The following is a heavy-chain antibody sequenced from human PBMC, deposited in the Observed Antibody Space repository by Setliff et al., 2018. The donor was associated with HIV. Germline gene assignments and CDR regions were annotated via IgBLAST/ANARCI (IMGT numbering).Heavy chain of an antibody. CDR1: GYTFSNYC. CDR2: IYPGNSDT. CDR3: AKHLSPGSGWYSKARGMDV. V-gene: IGHV5-51*01. D-gene: IGHD6-19*01. J-gene: IGHJ6*02. Sequence: PGESLKISCKDSGYTFSNYCIAWVRQMPGKGLEWMGIIYPGNSDTTYSPSFQGQVTISADKSISTAYLQWSSLKASDTAMYYCAKHLSPGSGWYSKARGMDVWSQGTTVTVSS.